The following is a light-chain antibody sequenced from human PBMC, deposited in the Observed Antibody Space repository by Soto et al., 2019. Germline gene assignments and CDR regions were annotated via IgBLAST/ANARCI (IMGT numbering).Light chain of an antibody. J-gene: IGLJ2*01. CDR1: SSDVGGYDY. CDR2: DVS. Sequence: QSALTQPASVSGSPGQSITISCTGTSSDVGGYDYVSWYQQHPGKAPKLMIYDVSNRPSGVSNRFSGSKSGNTASLTISGLQAEDEDDYYCSSYTSSSTPLYVVLGGGTKLTVL. V-gene: IGLV2-14*01. CDR3: SSYTSSSTPLYVV.